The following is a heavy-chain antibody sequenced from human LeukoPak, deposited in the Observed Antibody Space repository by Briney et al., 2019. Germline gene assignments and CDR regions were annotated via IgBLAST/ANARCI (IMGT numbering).Heavy chain of an antibody. D-gene: IGHD4-11*01. Sequence: LGGSLRLSCAASRFTFSDYSMNWVRQAPGKGLQWVASISSGSVYIYYADSMKGRFTISRDNAKNSMYLQMYSLRAEDTALYYCAREGWEKSTVTTPFDYWGQGTLVTVSS. CDR1: RFTFSDYS. V-gene: IGHV3-21*04. CDR3: AREGWEKSTVTTPFDY. CDR2: ISSGSVYI. J-gene: IGHJ4*02.